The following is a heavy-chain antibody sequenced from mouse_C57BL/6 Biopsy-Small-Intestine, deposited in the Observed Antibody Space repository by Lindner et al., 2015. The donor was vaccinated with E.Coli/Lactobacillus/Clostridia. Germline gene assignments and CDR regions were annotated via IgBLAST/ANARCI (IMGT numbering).Heavy chain of an antibody. D-gene: IGHD2-4*01. V-gene: IGHV1-64*01. J-gene: IGHJ4*01. Sequence: SVKVSCKPSGYSFTRYDIGWVRQAPGQGLEWMGRITTSSGNTNYAQKLQGRVSMTIDTSTSTAYMELRSLRSDDTAVYYCAREYYDILTGFGPSLDSWGQGTLVTRLL. CDR2: ITTSSGNT. CDR3: AREYYDILTGFGPSLDS. CDR1: GYSFTRYD.